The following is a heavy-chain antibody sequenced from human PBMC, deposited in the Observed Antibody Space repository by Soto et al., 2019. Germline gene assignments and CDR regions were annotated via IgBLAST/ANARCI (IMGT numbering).Heavy chain of an antibody. D-gene: IGHD5-18*01. J-gene: IGHJ4*02. V-gene: IGHV1-69*12. Sequence: QVQLVQSGAEVKKPGSSVKVSCKASGGTFSSYAISWVRQAPGQGLEWMGGIIPIFGTANYAQKFQGRVTITAAESTSTAYMGLRSLRSEDKAVYYCASDVELDTIPLGDWGQGTLVTVSS. CDR2: IIPIFGTA. CDR3: ASDVELDTIPLGD. CDR1: GGTFSSYA.